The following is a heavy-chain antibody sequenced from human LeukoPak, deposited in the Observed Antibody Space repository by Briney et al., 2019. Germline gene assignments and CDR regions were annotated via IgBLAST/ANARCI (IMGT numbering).Heavy chain of an antibody. CDR1: GFSFGSYG. CDR3: ARNYYDSSTYNYPAGYYYYMDV. J-gene: IGHJ6*03. Sequence: PGGSLRLSCTASGFSFGSYGIHWVRQAPGKGLEWVTFILYDGNNKYYAESVKGRFTISRDNSKKTLDLQMNRLSVADTAVYYCARNYYDSSTYNYPAGYYYYMDVWGKGTTVTVSS. D-gene: IGHD3-22*01. CDR2: ILYDGNNK. V-gene: IGHV3-30*02.